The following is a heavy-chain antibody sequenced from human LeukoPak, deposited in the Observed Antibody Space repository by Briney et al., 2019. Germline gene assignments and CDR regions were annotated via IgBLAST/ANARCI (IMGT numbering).Heavy chain of an antibody. CDR2: IYPGDSDT. J-gene: IGHJ6*03. CDR3: ARVGTSSGYYFHYYYYMDV. V-gene: IGHV5-51*01. CDR1: GYSFTSYW. D-gene: IGHD3-22*01. Sequence: GESLKISCKGSGYSFTSYWIGWVRQMPGKGLEWMGIIYPGDSDTRYSPSFQGQVTISADKSISTAYLQWSSLRSEDTAVYYCARVGTSSGYYFHYYYYMDVWGKGTTVTVSS.